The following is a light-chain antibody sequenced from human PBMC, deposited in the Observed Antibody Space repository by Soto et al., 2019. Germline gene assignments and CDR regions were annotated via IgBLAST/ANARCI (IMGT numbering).Light chain of an antibody. CDR1: QSLNTR. J-gene: IGKJ1*01. V-gene: IGKV1-17*01. CDR3: LQHNNYPRT. Sequence: DIQLTQSPSTLSASVGDRVTLTCRASQSLNTRLAWYQQKPGKAPKRLIYAASSLQSGVPSRFSGSGSGTEFTLTISSLQPEDFATYYCLQHNNYPRTFGQGTKVDI. CDR2: AAS.